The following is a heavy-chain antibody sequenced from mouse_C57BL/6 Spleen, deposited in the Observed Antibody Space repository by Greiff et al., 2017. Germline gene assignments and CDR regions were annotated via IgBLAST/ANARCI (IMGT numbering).Heavy chain of an antibody. CDR2: ISYDGSN. J-gene: IGHJ4*01. CDR3: ARADYYGSSYDAMDY. V-gene: IGHV3-6*01. Sequence: EVKLVESGPGLVKPSQSLSLTCSVTGYSITSGYYWNWIRQLPGNKLEWMGYISYDGSNNYNPSLKNRISITRDTSKNQFFLKLNSVTTEDTATYYCARADYYGSSYDAMDYWGQGTSVTVSS. D-gene: IGHD1-1*01. CDR1: GYSITSGYY.